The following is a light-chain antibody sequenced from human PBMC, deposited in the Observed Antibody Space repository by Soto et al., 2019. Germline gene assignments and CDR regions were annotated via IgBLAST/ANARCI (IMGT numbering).Light chain of an antibody. CDR2: GAS. J-gene: IGKJ1*01. V-gene: IGKV3-15*01. CDR1: QSVSSN. CDR3: QQYNNWPQP. Sequence: TQSPATLSLSPGEGATLSCRASQSVSSNLAWYQQKPGQAPRLLIYGASTRATGIPARFSGSGSGTEFTLTISSLQSEDFAVYYCQQYNNWPQPFGQRTKVDI.